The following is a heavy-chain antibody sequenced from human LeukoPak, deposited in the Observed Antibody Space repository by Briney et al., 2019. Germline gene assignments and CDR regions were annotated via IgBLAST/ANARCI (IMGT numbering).Heavy chain of an antibody. D-gene: IGHD3-10*01. V-gene: IGHV4-34*01. CDR3: ARGSIIMVRGVKRVGAFDI. CDR2: INHSGST. CDR1: GGSFSGYY. J-gene: IGHJ3*02. Sequence: SETLSLTCAVYGGSFSGYYWSWIRQPPGKGLEWIGEINHSGSTNYNPSLKSRVTISVDTSKNQFSLKLSSVTAADTAVYYCARGSIIMVRGVKRVGAFDIWGQGTMVTVSS.